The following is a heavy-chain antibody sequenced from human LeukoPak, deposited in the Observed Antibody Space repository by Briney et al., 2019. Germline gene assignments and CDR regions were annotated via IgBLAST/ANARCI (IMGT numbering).Heavy chain of an antibody. CDR1: GFTFSSYA. Sequence: GGSLRLSCAASGFTFSSYAMHWVRQAPGKGLEWVAVISYDGSNKYYADSVKGRFTISRDNSKNTLYLQMNSLRAEDTAVYYCASIGVVPANAFDIWGQGTMVTVSS. J-gene: IGHJ3*02. D-gene: IGHD2-2*01. V-gene: IGHV3-30-3*01. CDR3: ASIGVVPANAFDI. CDR2: ISYDGSNK.